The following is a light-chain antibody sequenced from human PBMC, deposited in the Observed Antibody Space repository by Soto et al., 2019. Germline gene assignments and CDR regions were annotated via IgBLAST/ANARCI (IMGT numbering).Light chain of an antibody. CDR1: QGIRNF. CDR2: AAS. V-gene: IGKV1-27*01. J-gene: IGKJ3*01. CDR3: QKYSSVPV. Sequence: DIQMTQSPTSLSASVGDRVTITCRASQGIRNFVAWYQQKPGKAPKLLSYAASTLQSGVPSRFRGSGSGTDFPLTINSLQSEDVATYSCQKYSSVPVFGAGTKVEIK.